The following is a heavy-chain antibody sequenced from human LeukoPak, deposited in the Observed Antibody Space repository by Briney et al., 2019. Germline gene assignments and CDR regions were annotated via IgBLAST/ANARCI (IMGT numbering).Heavy chain of an antibody. CDR2: IYYSGST. Sequence: SETLSLTCTVSGGSISSSSYYWGWIRQPPGKGLEWIGSIYYSGSTYYNPSLKSRVTISVDTSKNQFSLKLSSVTAADTAVYYCAKQGLPAPFDYWGQGTLVTVSS. CDR3: AKQGLPAPFDY. CDR1: GGSISSSSYY. V-gene: IGHV4-39*01. J-gene: IGHJ4*02.